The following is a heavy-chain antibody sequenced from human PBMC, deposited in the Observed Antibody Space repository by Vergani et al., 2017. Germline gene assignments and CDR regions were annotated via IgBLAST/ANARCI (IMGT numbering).Heavy chain of an antibody. CDR3: ATGVRDLVVVVDATRYYCYRDG. Sequence: EVQLVESGGGLVQPGGSLRLSCAASGFTFSSYSMNWVRQAPGKGLEWVSYISRSSSTIYYADSVKGRFHISRDNAKNSLYLQMNSLRAEDTAVYYCATGVRDLVVVVDATRYYCYRDGWGEGIMVIVS. D-gene: IGHD2-15*01. V-gene: IGHV3-48*01. CDR2: ISRSSSTI. J-gene: IGHJ6*03. CDR1: GFTFSSYS.